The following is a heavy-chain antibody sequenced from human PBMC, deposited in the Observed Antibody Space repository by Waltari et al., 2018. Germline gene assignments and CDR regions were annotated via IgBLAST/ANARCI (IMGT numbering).Heavy chain of an antibody. CDR3: ARDEMHRTTWYHF. J-gene: IGHJ4*02. D-gene: IGHD6-13*01. V-gene: IGHV3-7*04. Sequence: EVQLVESGGGLVQPGGSLRLSCAVPGFTFSPYSMTWVRKAPGKGLEWVANIKQDGTEKYYVDSVKGRFSISRDNGKNLLYLHMNSLRADDTAVYYCARDEMHRTTWYHFWGQGTQVTVSS. CDR1: GFTFSPYS. CDR2: IKQDGTEK.